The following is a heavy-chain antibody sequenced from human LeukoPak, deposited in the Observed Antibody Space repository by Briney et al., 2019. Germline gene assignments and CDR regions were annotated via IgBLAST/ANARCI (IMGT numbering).Heavy chain of an antibody. CDR2: IFYTGSP. V-gene: IGHV4-4*02. D-gene: IGHD3-10*01. J-gene: IGHJ5*02. Sequence: PSETLSLTCAVSGGSINNYKWWSWIRQSPGKGLEWLGEIFYTGSPNYNPSFKSRITMSVDKSKNQFSLILTSVTVADTAVYYCARDGASYYDHWGQGTLVTVSP. CDR1: GGSINNYKW. CDR3: ARDGASYYDH.